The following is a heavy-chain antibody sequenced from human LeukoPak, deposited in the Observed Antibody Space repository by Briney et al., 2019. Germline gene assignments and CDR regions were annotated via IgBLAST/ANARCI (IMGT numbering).Heavy chain of an antibody. CDR3: ARLGHLYYYYMDV. CDR2: IKQDGSEK. Sequence: GGSLRLSCAASGFTFSSYGMHWARQAPGKGLEWVANIKQDGSEKYYVDSVKGRFTISRDNAKKSLYLQMNSLRAEDTAVYYCARLGHLYYYYMDVWGKGTTVTVSS. V-gene: IGHV3-7*01. J-gene: IGHJ6*03. CDR1: GFTFSSYG.